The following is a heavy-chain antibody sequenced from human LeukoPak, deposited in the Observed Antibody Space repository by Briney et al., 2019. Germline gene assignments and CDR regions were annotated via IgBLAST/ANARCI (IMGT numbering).Heavy chain of an antibody. CDR2: TIPIFGTA. CDR1: GGTFSSYA. J-gene: IGHJ4*02. CDR3: ARALLWFGQYFDY. V-gene: IGHV1-69*05. D-gene: IGHD3-10*01. Sequence: EASVKVSCKASGGTFSSYAISWVRQAPGQGLEWMGGTIPIFGTANYAQKFQGRVTITTDESTSTAYMELSSLRSEDTAVYYCARALLWFGQYFDYWGQGTLVTVSS.